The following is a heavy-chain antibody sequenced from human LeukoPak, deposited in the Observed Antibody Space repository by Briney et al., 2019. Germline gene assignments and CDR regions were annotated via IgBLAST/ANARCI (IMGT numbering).Heavy chain of an antibody. CDR1: GGSFSGYY. J-gene: IGHJ5*02. V-gene: IGHV4-34*01. D-gene: IGHD3-3*01. CDR2: INHSGST. Sequence: PSETLSLPCAVYGGSFSGYYWSWIRQPPGKGLEWIGEINHSGSTNYNPSLKSRVTISVDTSKNQFSLKLSSVTAADTAVYYCARARIFGAYNWFDPWGQGTLVTVSS. CDR3: ARARIFGAYNWFDP.